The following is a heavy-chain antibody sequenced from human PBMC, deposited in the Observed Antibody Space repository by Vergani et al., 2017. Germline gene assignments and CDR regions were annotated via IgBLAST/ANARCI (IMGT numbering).Heavy chain of an antibody. CDR1: GFTFSSYA. D-gene: IGHD3-22*01. CDR2: ISWNSGSI. V-gene: IGHV3-9*01. Sequence: EVQLLESGGGLVQPGGSLRLSCAASGFTFSSYAMSWVRQAPGKGLEWVSGISWNSGSIGYADSVKGRFTISRDNAKNSLYLQMNSLRAEDTALYYCAKDTSPYYDSSGYHSLFDYWGQGTLVTVSS. CDR3: AKDTSPYYDSSGYHSLFDY. J-gene: IGHJ4*02.